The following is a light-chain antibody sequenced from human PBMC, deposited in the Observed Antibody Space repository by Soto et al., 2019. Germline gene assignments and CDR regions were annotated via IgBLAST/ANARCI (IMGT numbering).Light chain of an antibody. V-gene: IGKV1-5*01. Sequence: DTQMTQSPSTLSATAGDRVTITCRASQSISSWLAWYQHKPGKAPKLLIYDASNLDSGVPSRFSGSGSGTEFSLTISNLQPDDCATYYCQQYENYWTFGQGTTGDIK. CDR2: DAS. CDR1: QSISSW. CDR3: QQYENYWT. J-gene: IGKJ1*01.